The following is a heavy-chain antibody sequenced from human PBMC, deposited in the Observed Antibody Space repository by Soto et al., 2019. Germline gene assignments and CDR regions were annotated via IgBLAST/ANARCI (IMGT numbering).Heavy chain of an antibody. J-gene: IGHJ4*02. CDR3: ASSEVTAILDY. CDR1: GGSVSSGIYY. CDR2: IYYSGIT. Sequence: PSETRSRTCTVSGGSVSSGIYYWIWIRQPPGKVLEWIGYIYYSGITNYNPSLKSRVTISVDTSKNQFSLKLSSVTAADTAVYSCASSEVTAILDYWGQGTLVTVSS. D-gene: IGHD2-21*02. V-gene: IGHV4-61*01.